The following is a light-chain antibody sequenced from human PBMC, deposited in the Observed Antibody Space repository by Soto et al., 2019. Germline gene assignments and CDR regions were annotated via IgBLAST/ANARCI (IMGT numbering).Light chain of an antibody. CDR3: QQSYTTPRT. CDR1: QTISTY. Sequence: DIQMTQSPSSLSASVGDRVTITCRASQTISTYLKWYQQKPGKAPKLVIHAASSLQSGVPSRFSGSGSGTDFTLTISRLQLEDFASYYCQQSYTTPRTFGQGTKLEIK. CDR2: AAS. J-gene: IGKJ2*02. V-gene: IGKV1-39*01.